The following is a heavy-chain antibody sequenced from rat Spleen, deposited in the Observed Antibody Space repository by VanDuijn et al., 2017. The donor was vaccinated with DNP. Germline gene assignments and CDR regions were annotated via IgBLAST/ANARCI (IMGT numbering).Heavy chain of an antibody. J-gene: IGHJ2*01. Sequence: QVQLKESGPGLVQPSQTLSLTCTVSGFSLTSYTVSWVRQPPGKGLEWIASMSSGGSTYYNSGLKSRLRISRDTSKSQVFLKMNSLQTEDTAMYFCTREEPRVLSFFSSLFDYWGQGVMVTVSS. CDR2: MSSGGST. CDR3: TREEPRVLSFFSSLFDY. V-gene: IGHV2-6*01. D-gene: IGHD1-8*01. CDR1: GFSLTSYT.